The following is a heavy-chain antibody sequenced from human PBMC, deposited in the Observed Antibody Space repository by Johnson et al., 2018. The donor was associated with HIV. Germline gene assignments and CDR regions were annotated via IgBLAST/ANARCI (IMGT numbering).Heavy chain of an antibody. D-gene: IGHD4-17*01. CDR3: TRDGDNGAFDI. CDR1: GFTFSIYD. J-gene: IGHJ3*02. Sequence: EVQLVESGGGVVRPGGSLRLSCAASGFTFSIYDIHWVRQAPGKGLEWVANIKQDGSEKYYVDSVKGRFTISRDNAKNSLYLQMNSLRAEDTAMYYCTRDGDNGAFDIWGQGTMVSVSS. CDR2: IKQDGSEK. V-gene: IGHV3-7*01.